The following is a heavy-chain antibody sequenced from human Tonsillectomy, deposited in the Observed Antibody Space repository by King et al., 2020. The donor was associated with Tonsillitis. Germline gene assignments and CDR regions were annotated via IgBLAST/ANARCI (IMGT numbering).Heavy chain of an antibody. CDR1: GFTFSSYA. CDR2: ISARGGST. CDR3: AKAGGWFGEFLSLFEY. V-gene: IGHV3-23*04. D-gene: IGHD3-10*01. J-gene: IGHJ4*02. Sequence: EVQLVESGGGLVQPGGSLRLSCAASGFTFSSYAMSWVRQAPGKGLEWVSVISARGGSTYYAGSVKGRFTISRDNSNNTVYLQMNSLRAEDTAVYYCAKAGGWFGEFLSLFEYWGQGNLVTVSS.